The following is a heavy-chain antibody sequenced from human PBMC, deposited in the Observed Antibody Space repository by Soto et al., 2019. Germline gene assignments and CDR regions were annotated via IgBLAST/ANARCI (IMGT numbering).Heavy chain of an antibody. D-gene: IGHD6-6*01. CDR1: GFTFSSYW. CDR3: ARVSHEYSSSFDY. CDR2: IKQDGSEK. J-gene: IGHJ4*02. Sequence: GGSLRLSCAASGFTFSSYWMSWARQAPGKGLEWVANIKQDGSEKYYVDSVKGRFTISRDNAKNSLYLQMNSLRAEDTAVYYCARVSHEYSSSFDYWGQGTLVTVSS. V-gene: IGHV3-7*03.